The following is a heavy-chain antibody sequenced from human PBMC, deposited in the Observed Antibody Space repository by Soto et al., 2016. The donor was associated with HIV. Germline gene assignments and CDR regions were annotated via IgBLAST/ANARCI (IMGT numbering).Heavy chain of an antibody. D-gene: IGHD3-10*01. CDR3: TRGVRDDYNSAGLFNY. J-gene: IGHJ4*02. CDR1: GFTFSKFA. CDR2: INRDKTST. Sequence: EVQLLESGGGLVQPGGSLRLSCAASGFTFSKFAMSWVRQTPGKGLVWVSSINRDKTSTNYADSVKGRFTISRDNAKNILYLQMDTLRVEDTALYYCTRGVRDDYNSAGLFNYWGQGTLLIVSA. V-gene: IGHV3-74*02.